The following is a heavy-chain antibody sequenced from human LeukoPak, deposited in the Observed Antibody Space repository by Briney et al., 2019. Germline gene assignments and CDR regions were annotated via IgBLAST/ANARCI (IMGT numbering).Heavy chain of an antibody. D-gene: IGHD6-19*01. Sequence: VASVKVSCKASGYTFTSYGISWVRQAPGQGLEWMGWISAYNGNTNYAQKLQGRVTMTTDTSTSTAYMELRSLRSDDTAVYYCARRVGGSSGWYGDFDYWGQGTLVTVSS. V-gene: IGHV1-18*01. J-gene: IGHJ4*02. CDR1: GYTFTSYG. CDR3: ARRVGGSSGWYGDFDY. CDR2: ISAYNGNT.